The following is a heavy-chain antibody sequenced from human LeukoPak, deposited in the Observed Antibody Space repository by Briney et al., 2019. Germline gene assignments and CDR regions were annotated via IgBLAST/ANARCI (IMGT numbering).Heavy chain of an antibody. V-gene: IGHV1-8*01. D-gene: IGHD3-9*01. Sequence: ASVKVSCKASGYTFTSYDINWVRQATGRGLEWMGWMNPNSGNTGYAQKLQGRVTMTTDTSTSTAYMELRSLRSDDTAVYYCARLVLRYFDWLPFDYWGQGTLVTVSS. J-gene: IGHJ4*02. CDR2: MNPNSGNT. CDR3: ARLVLRYFDWLPFDY. CDR1: GYTFTSYD.